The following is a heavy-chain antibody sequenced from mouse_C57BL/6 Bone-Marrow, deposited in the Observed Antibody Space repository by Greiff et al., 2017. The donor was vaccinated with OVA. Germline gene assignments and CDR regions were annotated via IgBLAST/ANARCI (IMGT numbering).Heavy chain of an antibody. CDR2: IDPSDSYT. CDR1: GYTFTSYW. Sequence: QVQLQQPGAELVKPGASVKLSCKASGYTFTSYWMQWVKQRPGQGLEWIGEIDPSDSYTNYNQKFKGKATLTVDTSSSTAYMQLSSLTSEDSAVYYCARAINWAYWYFDVWGTGTTVTVSS. V-gene: IGHV1-50*01. CDR3: ARAINWAYWYFDV. D-gene: IGHD4-1*01. J-gene: IGHJ1*03.